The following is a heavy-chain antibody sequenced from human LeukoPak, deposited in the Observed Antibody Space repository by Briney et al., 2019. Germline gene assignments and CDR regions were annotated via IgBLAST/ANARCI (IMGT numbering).Heavy chain of an antibody. D-gene: IGHD3-10*01. Sequence: GGSLRLSCAASGFTFDDYAMHWVRQAPGKGLEWVSGISWNSGSIGYADSVKGRFTISRDNAKNSLYLQMNSLRAEDTALYYCAISRITMVRGVTFFDYWGQGTLDTVSS. CDR2: ISWNSGSI. CDR1: GFTFDDYA. CDR3: AISRITMVRGVTFFDY. V-gene: IGHV3-9*01. J-gene: IGHJ4*02.